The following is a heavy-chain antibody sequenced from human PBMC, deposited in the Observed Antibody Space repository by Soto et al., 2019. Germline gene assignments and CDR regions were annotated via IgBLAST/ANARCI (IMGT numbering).Heavy chain of an antibody. Sequence: GGSLRLSCAASGFTFSSYAMSWVRQAPGKGLEWVGSISCSGGSTYYAYSVKGRFTISIDNSKNTLYLQMNSLRAEDTAVYYCAKDQGGRTRTSCAXWGQGTLVTVSX. CDR1: GFTFSSYA. J-gene: IGHJ5*02. CDR3: AKDQGGRTRTSCAX. D-gene: IGHD2-2*01. CDR2: ISCSGGST. V-gene: IGHV3-23*01.